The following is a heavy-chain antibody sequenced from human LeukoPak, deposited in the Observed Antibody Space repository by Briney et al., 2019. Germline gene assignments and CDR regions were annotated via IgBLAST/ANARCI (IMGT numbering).Heavy chain of an antibody. D-gene: IGHD2-2*01. CDR3: ARIRESVVVPAAHPGINYYYYYYMDV. Sequence: PSETLSLTCTVSGGSISSSGYYWGWIRQPPGKGLEWIGSIYYSGSTYYNPSLKSRVTISIDTSKNQFSLKLSSVTAADTAVYYCARIRESVVVPAAHPGINYYYYYYMDVWGKGTTVTVSS. CDR2: IYYSGST. CDR1: GGSISSSGYY. J-gene: IGHJ6*03. V-gene: IGHV4-39*07.